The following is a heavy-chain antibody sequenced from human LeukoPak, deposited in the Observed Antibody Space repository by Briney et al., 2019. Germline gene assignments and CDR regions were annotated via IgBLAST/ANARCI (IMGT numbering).Heavy chain of an antibody. Sequence: PGGSLRLSCAASGFTFRSYGMHWVRQAPGKGLEWVAVIWYDGSNKYYADSVKGRFTISRDNSKNSLYLQMNSLRAEDTAVYYCARLFDSSGGRRGAFDIWGQGTMVTVSS. D-gene: IGHD6-19*01. J-gene: IGHJ3*02. CDR3: ARLFDSSGGRRGAFDI. CDR2: IWYDGSNK. V-gene: IGHV3-33*01. CDR1: GFTFRSYG.